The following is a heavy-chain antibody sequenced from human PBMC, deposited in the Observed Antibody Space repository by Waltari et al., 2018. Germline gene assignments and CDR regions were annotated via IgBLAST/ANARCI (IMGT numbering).Heavy chain of an antibody. J-gene: IGHJ6*03. CDR1: GFTFSSHW. CDR3: ARERGGWYLAYYYMDV. CDR2: IKSEGSSP. Sequence: ELQLVESGGGLVQHGGPLRLSCDASGFTFSSHWMPWVRQAPGKGLMWGLRIKSEGSSPSYADSGKGRFTISRENAKNTLYLQMNSLRAEDTAVYYCARERGGWYLAYYYMDVWGKGTTVTISS. D-gene: IGHD6-19*01. V-gene: IGHV3-74*01.